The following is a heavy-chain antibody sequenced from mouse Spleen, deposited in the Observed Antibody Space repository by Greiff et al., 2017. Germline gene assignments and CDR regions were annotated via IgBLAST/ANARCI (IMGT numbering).Heavy chain of an antibody. Sequence: EVKLMESGGGLVKPGGSLKLSCAASGFTFSSYTMSWVRQTPEKRLEWVATISDGGSYTYYPDSVKGRFTISRDNAKNNLYLQMSSLKSEDTAMYYCAREGGYGYDGFGAYWGQGTLVTVSA. CDR3: AREGGYGYDGFGAY. V-gene: IGHV5-6-4*01. CDR2: ISDGGSYT. D-gene: IGHD2-2*01. CDR1: GFTFSSYT. J-gene: IGHJ3*01.